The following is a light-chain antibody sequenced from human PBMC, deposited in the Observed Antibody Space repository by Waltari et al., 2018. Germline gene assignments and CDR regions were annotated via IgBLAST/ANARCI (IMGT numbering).Light chain of an antibody. V-gene: IGLV2-11*01. J-gene: IGLJ1*01. CDR3: CSYAGSYTFV. CDR2: DVA. CDR1: GSSIGGYNY. Sequence: SALTQPRSVSGSLGQSVPISCNGTGSSIGGYNYLPWYQQHPDKVPKLIIFDVAKRPSGVPDRFSGSKSGNTASLTISGLQAEDEADYYCCSYAGSYTFVFGVGTKVSVV.